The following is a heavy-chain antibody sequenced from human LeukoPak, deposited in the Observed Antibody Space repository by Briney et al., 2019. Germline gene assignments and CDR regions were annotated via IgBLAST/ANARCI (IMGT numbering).Heavy chain of an antibody. CDR3: ARVWTAVAGITYFDY. V-gene: IGHV1-2*02. D-gene: IGHD6-19*01. CDR1: GCTFTGYY. Sequence: ASVKVSCKASGCTFTGYYMHWVRQAPGQGLEWMGWINPNGGGTNYAQKFQGRVTMTRDTSISTAYMELSRLRSDDTAVYYCARVWTAVAGITYFDYWGQGTLVTVSS. J-gene: IGHJ4*02. CDR2: INPNGGGT.